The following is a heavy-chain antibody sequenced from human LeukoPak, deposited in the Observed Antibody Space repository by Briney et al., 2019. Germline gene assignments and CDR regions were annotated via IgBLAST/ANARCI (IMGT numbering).Heavy chain of an antibody. J-gene: IGHJ4*02. CDR2: IYYSGNT. CDR3: ASGSYYFDY. CDR1: GGSIRSYY. D-gene: IGHD1-26*01. Sequence: SETLSLTCTVSGGSIRSYYWSWIRQPPGKGLEWIGYIYYSGNTKYNPSLKSRATISVDTSKNQFSLKLNSVTAADTAVYYCASGSYYFDYWGQGTLVTVSS. V-gene: IGHV4-59*08.